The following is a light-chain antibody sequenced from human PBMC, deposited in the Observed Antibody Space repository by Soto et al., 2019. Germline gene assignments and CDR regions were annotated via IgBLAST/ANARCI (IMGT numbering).Light chain of an antibody. J-gene: IGKJ1*01. CDR3: QQYNSYS. CDR1: QSISNW. Sequence: IQLTQSPSTLPASVGDRVTLTCRAIQSISNWLAWYQQKPGTAPKLLIYHASILETAVPSRFSGNGSGTEFTLSISSLQPGDFATYYCQQYNSYSFGQGSRVEI. CDR2: HAS. V-gene: IGKV1-5*01.